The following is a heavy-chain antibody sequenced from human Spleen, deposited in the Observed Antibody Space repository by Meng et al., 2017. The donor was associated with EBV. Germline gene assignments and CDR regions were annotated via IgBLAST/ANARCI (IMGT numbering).Heavy chain of an antibody. D-gene: IGHD3-10*01. V-gene: IGHV1-69*01. Sequence: VDFVKSGAEVYEPGSSVKGSCKTSGGTFSSYAISWVRQAPGQGLEWMGGFIPMFGAPNYAQKFQGRITIIADESTSAHYMELSSLRSEYTAVYYCASESGRGYTPDYWGQGTLVTVSS. CDR3: ASESGRGYTPDY. CDR2: FIPMFGAP. CDR1: GGTFSSYA. J-gene: IGHJ4*02.